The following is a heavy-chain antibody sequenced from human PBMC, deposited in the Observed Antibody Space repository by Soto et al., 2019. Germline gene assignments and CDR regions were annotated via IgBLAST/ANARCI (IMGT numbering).Heavy chain of an antibody. V-gene: IGHV4-31*03. Sequence: PSETLSLTCTVSGGSISSGGYYWSWIRQHPGKGLEWIGYIYYSGSTYYNPSLKSRVTISVDTSKNQFSLKLSSVTAADTAVYYCARVPHANIYDSSGYYFDSWGQGTQVTVSS. CDR1: GGSISSGGYY. CDR2: IYYSGST. J-gene: IGHJ4*02. CDR3: ARVPHANIYDSSGYYFDS. D-gene: IGHD3-22*01.